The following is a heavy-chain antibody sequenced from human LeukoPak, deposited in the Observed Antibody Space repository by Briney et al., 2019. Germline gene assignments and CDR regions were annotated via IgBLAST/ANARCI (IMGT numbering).Heavy chain of an antibody. Sequence: AAVKVSCKASGYTLTSYDINWVPQATGQELEWMGWMNPNSGNTGYAQKLQGRVTITRHTSLSTAYMEQSSLRSENTAVYYCAKTLRITIFGVGIIEVYYFDYWGEGTLGTVSS. D-gene: IGHD3-3*01. CDR3: AKTLRITIFGVGIIEVYYFDY. V-gene: IGHV1-8*03. CDR1: GYTLTSYD. CDR2: MNPNSGNT. J-gene: IGHJ4*02.